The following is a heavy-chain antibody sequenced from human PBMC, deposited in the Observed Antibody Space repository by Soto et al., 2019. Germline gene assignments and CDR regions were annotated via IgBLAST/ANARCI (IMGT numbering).Heavy chain of an antibody. Sequence: SVKVSCKASGGTFSSYAISWVRKGPGQGLEWMGGIIPIFGTANYAQKFQGRVTITADESTSTAYMELSSLRSEDTAVYYCAGDLTGYYSYFDYWGQGTLVTVSS. J-gene: IGHJ4*02. D-gene: IGHD3-9*01. V-gene: IGHV1-69*13. CDR3: AGDLTGYYSYFDY. CDR1: GGTFSSYA. CDR2: IIPIFGTA.